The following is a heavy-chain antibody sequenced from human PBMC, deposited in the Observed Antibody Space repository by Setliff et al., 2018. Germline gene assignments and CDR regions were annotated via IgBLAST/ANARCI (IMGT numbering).Heavy chain of an antibody. CDR1: GSTFTTYA. D-gene: IGHD4-17*01. V-gene: IGHV7-4-1*02. Sequence: VASVKVSCKASGSTFTTYAMNWVRQAPGQGLEWMGWINTKTGDPTYAQGYTGRFAFSLDTSDSTTYLDISTLKAEDTATYYCARADHLVTTTFDYWGQGTLVTVSS. CDR2: INTKTGDP. J-gene: IGHJ4*01. CDR3: ARADHLVTTTFDY.